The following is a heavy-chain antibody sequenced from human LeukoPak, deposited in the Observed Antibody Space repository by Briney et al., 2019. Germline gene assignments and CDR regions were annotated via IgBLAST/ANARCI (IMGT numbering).Heavy chain of an antibody. Sequence: GGSLRLSCAASGFTVRDNYLNWVRQAPGKGLEWVSAISGSGGSTYYADSVKGRFTISRDNSKNTLYLQMNSLRAEDTAVYYCAKDKGGYSSGWYEDYWGQGTLVTVSS. CDR1: GFTVRDNY. J-gene: IGHJ4*02. V-gene: IGHV3-23*01. CDR3: AKDKGGYSSGWYEDY. D-gene: IGHD6-19*01. CDR2: ISGSGGST.